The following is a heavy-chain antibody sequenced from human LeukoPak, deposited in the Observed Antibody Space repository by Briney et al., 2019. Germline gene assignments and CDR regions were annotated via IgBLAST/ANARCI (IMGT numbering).Heavy chain of an antibody. CDR2: IKTDGSIT. D-gene: IGHD1-1*01. CDR3: ARDQDWNDRGGLDY. Sequence: PGGSLRLSCAASGFSFSVYWMHWVRQAPGKGPVWVSRIKTDGSITDYADSVKGRFTISRDNAKNSLYLQMNSLRAEDTAVYYCARDQDWNDRGGLDYWGQGTLVTVSS. V-gene: IGHV3-74*01. CDR1: GFSFSVYW. J-gene: IGHJ4*02.